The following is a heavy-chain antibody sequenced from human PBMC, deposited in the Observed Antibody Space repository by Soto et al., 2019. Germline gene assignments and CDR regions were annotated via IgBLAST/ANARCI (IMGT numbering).Heavy chain of an antibody. Sequence: SENLSLTCIVSGDSISSGSYYWGWIRQPPGKGLEWIGSIYYTGSTNYNPSLKSRVTISADTSNTHFSLRLSSVTVADTAVYYCARSSGSYYPFDYWGQGTLVTVS. CDR1: GDSISSGSYY. J-gene: IGHJ4*02. CDR3: ARSSGSYYPFDY. V-gene: IGHV4-39*02. D-gene: IGHD3-10*01. CDR2: IYYTGST.